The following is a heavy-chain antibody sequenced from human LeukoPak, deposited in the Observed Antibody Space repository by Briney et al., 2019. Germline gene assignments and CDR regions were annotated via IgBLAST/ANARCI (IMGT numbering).Heavy chain of an antibody. J-gene: IGHJ6*02. CDR3: ARVNHHYDSSGYGNNYYYYGMDV. Sequence: ASVKVSCKASGGTFSSYAISWVRQAPGQGLEWMGRIIPIFGIANYAQKFQGRVTITADKSTSTAYMELSSLRSEDTAVYYCARVNHHYDSSGYGNNYYYYGMDVWGQGTTVTVSS. V-gene: IGHV1-69*04. CDR2: IIPIFGIA. D-gene: IGHD3-22*01. CDR1: GGTFSSYA.